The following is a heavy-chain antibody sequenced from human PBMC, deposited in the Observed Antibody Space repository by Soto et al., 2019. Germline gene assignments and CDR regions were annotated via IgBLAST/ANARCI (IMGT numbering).Heavy chain of an antibody. Sequence: GGSLRLSCAASGFTFSSYSVNWVRQAPGKGLEWVSSISSSSSYIYYADSVKGRFTISRDNAKNSLYLQMNSLRAEDTAVYYCAREWCSGGSCYSGTFDYWGQGTLVTVSS. D-gene: IGHD2-15*01. CDR1: GFTFSSYS. J-gene: IGHJ4*02. CDR3: AREWCSGGSCYSGTFDY. CDR2: ISSSSSYI. V-gene: IGHV3-21*01.